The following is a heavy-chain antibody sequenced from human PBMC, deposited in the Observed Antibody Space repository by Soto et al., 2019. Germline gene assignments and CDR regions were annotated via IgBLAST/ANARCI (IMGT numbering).Heavy chain of an antibody. D-gene: IGHD3-10*01. Sequence: QVQLVQSGAEVKKPGASVKVSCKASGYTFTGYYMHWVRQAPGQGLEWMGWINPNSGGTNYAQKFQGWVPMTREQSISTAYMELGRLRSDDTAVYYCARDSSAGSGRIYGMDVWGQGTTVTVSS. V-gene: IGHV1-2*04. CDR2: INPNSGGT. J-gene: IGHJ6*02. CDR3: ARDSSAGSGRIYGMDV. CDR1: GYTFTGYY.